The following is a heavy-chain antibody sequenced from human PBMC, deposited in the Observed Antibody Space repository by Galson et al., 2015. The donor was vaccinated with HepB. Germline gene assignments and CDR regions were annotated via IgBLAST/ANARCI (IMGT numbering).Heavy chain of an antibody. J-gene: IGHJ3*01. V-gene: IGHV1-69*13. D-gene: IGHD5-18*01. Sequence: SVKVSCKASGGTFSTYAFSWVRQAPGQGLEWMGGIIPIFATPNYAQNFQGRVTITADESTNTAYMELRSLRSEDTALYYCATDEGYGRSPWGEHGAFDFWGQGTMVTVSS. CDR1: GGTFSTYA. CDR2: IIPIFATP. CDR3: ATDEGYGRSPWGEHGAFDF.